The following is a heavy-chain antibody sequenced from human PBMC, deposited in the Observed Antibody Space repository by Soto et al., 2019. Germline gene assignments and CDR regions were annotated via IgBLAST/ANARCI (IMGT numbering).Heavy chain of an antibody. CDR3: ARGTYGDYDL. CDR2: ISVSGGST. V-gene: IGHV3-23*01. CDR1: GFTFSSYA. J-gene: IGHJ2*01. Sequence: EVQLLEPGGGLVQSGGSLRLSCAASGFTFSSYAMSWVRQAPGKGLEWVSAISVSGGSTYYADSVKGRFTISRDNSKNTLYMQMNSLRVEDTAVYYCARGTYGDYDLRGRGTLVTVSS. D-gene: IGHD4-17*01.